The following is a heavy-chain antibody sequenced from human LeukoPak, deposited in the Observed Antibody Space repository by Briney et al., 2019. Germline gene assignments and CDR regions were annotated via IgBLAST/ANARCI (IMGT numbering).Heavy chain of an antibody. Sequence: SETLSLTCAVYGGSFNDYYWNWIRQPPGKGLEWFGEINLRGSTTYNPSLKSRVTISLDESKNQFSLKLSSVTAADTAVYYCARESSSGWLIKHNWFDPWGQGTLVTVSS. CDR1: GGSFNDYY. CDR2: INLRGST. CDR3: ARESSSGWLIKHNWFDP. V-gene: IGHV4-34*01. J-gene: IGHJ5*02. D-gene: IGHD6-19*01.